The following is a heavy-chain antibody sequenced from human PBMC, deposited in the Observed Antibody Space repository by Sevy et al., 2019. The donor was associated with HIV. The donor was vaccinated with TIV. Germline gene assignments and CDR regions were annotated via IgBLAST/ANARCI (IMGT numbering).Heavy chain of an antibody. CDR3: ARDISKQGIVVVPAATGPDY. D-gene: IGHD2-2*01. CDR2: ISYDGSNK. Sequence: GESLKISCAASGFTFSSYAMHWVRQAPGKGLEWVAVISYDGSNKYYADSVKGRFTISRDNSKNTLYLQMNSLRAEDTAVYYCARDISKQGIVVVPAATGPDYWGQGTLVTVSS. V-gene: IGHV3-30*04. J-gene: IGHJ4*02. CDR1: GFTFSSYA.